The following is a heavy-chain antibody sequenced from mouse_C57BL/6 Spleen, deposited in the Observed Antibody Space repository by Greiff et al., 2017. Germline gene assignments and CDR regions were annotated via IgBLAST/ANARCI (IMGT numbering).Heavy chain of an antibody. CDR1: GYTFTSYW. Sequence: QVQLQQPGTELVKPGASVKLSCKASGYTFTSYWMHWVKQRPGQGLEWIGNINPSNGGTNYNEKFKSQATLTVDKSSSTAYMQLSSLTSEDSAVYYCAKKGPERYWYFDVWGTGTTVTVSS. CDR3: AKKGPERYWYFDV. CDR2: INPSNGGT. V-gene: IGHV1-53*01. J-gene: IGHJ1*03.